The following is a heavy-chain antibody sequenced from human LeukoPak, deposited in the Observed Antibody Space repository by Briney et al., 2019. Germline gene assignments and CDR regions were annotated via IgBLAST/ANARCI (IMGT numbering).Heavy chain of an antibody. CDR1: GFTFSRYW. CDR2: IHSDGSST. V-gene: IGHV3-74*01. CDR3: VLDLFSSFAFDI. J-gene: IGHJ3*02. D-gene: IGHD3/OR15-3a*01. Sequence: GGSLRLSCAASGFTFSRYWMHWVRQAPGKGLPWVSRIHSDGSSTYYADSVKGRFTTSRDNAKNALHLQMNSLTAEDTAVYYCVLDLFSSFAFDIWGQGTMVTVSS.